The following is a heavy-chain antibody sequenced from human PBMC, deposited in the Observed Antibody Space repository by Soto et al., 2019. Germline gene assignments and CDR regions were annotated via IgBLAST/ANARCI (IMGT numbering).Heavy chain of an antibody. J-gene: IGHJ4*02. Sequence: HPGGSLRLSCAASGFKFRNYAMSWVRQVPGXGXXXVXLXXXDXXXXYYADSVKGRFTISRDNSRNSVYLEMHSLRAEDTAVYYCVRTSSYWGQGIRVTVSS. CDR2: XXXDXXXX. CDR1: GFKFRNYA. V-gene: IGHV3-43*02. CDR3: VRTSSY. D-gene: IGHD2-2*01.